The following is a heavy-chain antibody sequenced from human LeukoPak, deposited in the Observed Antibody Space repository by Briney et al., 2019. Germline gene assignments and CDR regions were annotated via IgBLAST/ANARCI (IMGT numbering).Heavy chain of an antibody. D-gene: IGHD7-27*01. J-gene: IGHJ4*02. CDR2: INHSGST. V-gene: IGHV4-39*07. CDR3: ARGNLELGIELYYFDY. Sequence: PSETLSLTCTVSGGSISSGGYYWSWIRQHPGKGLEWIGEINHSGSTNYNPSLKSRVTISVDTSKNQFSLKLSSVTAADTAVYYCARGNLELGIELYYFDYWGQGALVTVSS. CDR1: GGSISSGGYY.